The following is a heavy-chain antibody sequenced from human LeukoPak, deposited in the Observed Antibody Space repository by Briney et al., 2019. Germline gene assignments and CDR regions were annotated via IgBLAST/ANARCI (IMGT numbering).Heavy chain of an antibody. Sequence: QAGGSLRLSCAASGFTFSSYAMSWVRQAPGKGLEWVANIKPDGSEKYPVDSVKGRFTVTRDNAKNSLYLQMNKLRDEDSAVYYCARAPAFGTVDYWGQGALVTVSS. CDR1: GFTFSSYA. J-gene: IGHJ4*02. CDR2: IKPDGSEK. D-gene: IGHD3-16*01. CDR3: ARAPAFGTVDY. V-gene: IGHV3-7*01.